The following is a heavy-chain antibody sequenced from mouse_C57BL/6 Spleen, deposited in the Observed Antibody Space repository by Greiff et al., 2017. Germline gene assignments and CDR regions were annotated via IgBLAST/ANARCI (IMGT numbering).Heavy chain of an antibody. J-gene: IGHJ2*01. CDR3: ARRELCYFDY. CDR2: IYPSDSET. CDR1: GYTFTSYW. V-gene: IGHV1-61*01. D-gene: IGHD1-3*01. Sequence: VQLQQPGAELVRPGSSVKLSCKASGYTFTSYWMDWVKQRPGQGLEWIGNIYPSDSETHYNQKFKDKATLTVDKSSSTAYMHLSSLQSDDSAVYYCARRELCYFDYWGQGTTLTVAS.